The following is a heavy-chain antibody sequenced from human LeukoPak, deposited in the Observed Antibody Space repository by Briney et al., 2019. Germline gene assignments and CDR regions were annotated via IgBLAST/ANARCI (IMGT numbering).Heavy chain of an antibody. CDR2: IYYSGST. D-gene: IGHD2-2*01. CDR3: ARGHIVVVPAATGGYNWFDP. CDR1: GGPISSGGYY. Sequence: PSQTLSLTCTVSGGPISSGGYYWSWIRQHPGKGLEWIGYIYYSGSTYYNPSLKSRVTISVDTSKNQFSLKLSSVTAADTAVYYCARGHIVVVPAATGGYNWFDPWGQGTLVTVSS. V-gene: IGHV4-31*03. J-gene: IGHJ5*02.